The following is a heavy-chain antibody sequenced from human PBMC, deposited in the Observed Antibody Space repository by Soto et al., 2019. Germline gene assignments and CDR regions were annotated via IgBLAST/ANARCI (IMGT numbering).Heavy chain of an antibody. Sequence: SETLSLTCAVSGGSISSGGYSWSWIRQPPGKGLEWIGYIYHSGSTYYNPSLKSRVTISVDRSKNQFSLKLSSVTAADTAVYYCARGEWEAAGTWWFDPWGQGTLVTVSS. J-gene: IGHJ5*02. D-gene: IGHD6-13*01. CDR3: ARGEWEAAGTWWFDP. V-gene: IGHV4-30-2*01. CDR1: GGSISSGGYS. CDR2: IYHSGST.